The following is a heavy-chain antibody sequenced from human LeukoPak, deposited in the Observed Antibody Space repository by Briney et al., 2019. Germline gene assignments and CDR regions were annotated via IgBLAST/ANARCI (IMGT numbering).Heavy chain of an antibody. Sequence: SVKVSCKASGGTFSSYAISWVRQAPGQGLEWMGRIIPILGIANYAQKFQGRVTITADKSTSTAYMELSSLRSEDTAVYNCARDPHITMVRGVIPDYWGQGTLVTVSS. CDR3: ARDPHITMVRGVIPDY. J-gene: IGHJ4*02. CDR2: IIPILGIA. D-gene: IGHD3-10*01. V-gene: IGHV1-69*04. CDR1: GGTFSSYA.